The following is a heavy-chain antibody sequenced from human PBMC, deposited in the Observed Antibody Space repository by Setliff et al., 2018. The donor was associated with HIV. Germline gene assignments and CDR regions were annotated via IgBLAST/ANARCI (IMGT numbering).Heavy chain of an antibody. V-gene: IGHV4-61*02. CDR1: GGSINSGIYY. J-gene: IGHJ5*02. D-gene: IGHD3-16*01. Sequence: SETLSLTCTVSGGSINSGIYYWTWIRQPAGKGLEWLGRIHIGGNTNYNPSLKSRVTMSVDTSKNQFSLNLNSVTATDTAIYYCATERWLYQNFGPWGQGTQVTVSS. CDR3: ATERWLYQNFGP. CDR2: IHIGGNT.